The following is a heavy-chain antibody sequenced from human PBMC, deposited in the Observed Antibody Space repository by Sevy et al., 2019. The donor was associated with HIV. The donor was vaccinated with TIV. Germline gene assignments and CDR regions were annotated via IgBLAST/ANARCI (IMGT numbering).Heavy chain of an antibody. J-gene: IGHJ4*02. CDR2: IYYSWST. CDR1: GGSISSGGYY. V-gene: IGHV4-31*03. Sequence: SETLSLTCTVSGGSISSGGYYWSWIRQHPGKGLEWIGYIYYSWSTYYNPPLKSRFTISVDTSKNQFSLKLSSVTAADTAVYYCARASGGNPFDYWGQGTLVTVSS. D-gene: IGHD2-15*01. CDR3: ARASGGNPFDY.